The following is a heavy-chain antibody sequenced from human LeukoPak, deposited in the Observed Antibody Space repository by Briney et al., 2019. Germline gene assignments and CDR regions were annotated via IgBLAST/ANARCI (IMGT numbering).Heavy chain of an antibody. D-gene: IGHD3-10*01. CDR2: IYTSGST. V-gene: IGHV4-61*02. J-gene: IGHJ4*02. CDR3: ARTGHYGSIMGYDY. CDR1: GGSISSGSYY. Sequence: TLSLTCTVSGGSISSGSYYWSWIRQPAGKGLEWIGRIYTSGSTNYNPSLKSRVTISVDTSKNQFSLKLSSVTAADTAVYYCARTGHYGSIMGYDYWGQGTLVTVSS.